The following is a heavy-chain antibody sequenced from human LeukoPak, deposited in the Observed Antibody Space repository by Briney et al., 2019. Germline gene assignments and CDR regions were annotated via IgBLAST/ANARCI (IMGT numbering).Heavy chain of an antibody. Sequence: GGSQRLSCAASGFTFSSYWMNWVRQAPGKGLEWVANIKQDGSEKYYVDSVKGRFTISRDNAKNSLYLQMNSLRAEDTAVYYCARALREAASFDYWGQGTLVTVSA. CDR1: GFTFSSYW. CDR2: IKQDGSEK. D-gene: IGHD6-25*01. CDR3: ARALREAASFDY. V-gene: IGHV3-7*01. J-gene: IGHJ4*02.